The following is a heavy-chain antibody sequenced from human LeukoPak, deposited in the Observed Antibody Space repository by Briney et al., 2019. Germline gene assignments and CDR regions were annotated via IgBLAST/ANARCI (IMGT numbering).Heavy chain of an antibody. CDR1: GFTFGDYD. CDR3: TRDKRFDYYDSSGSFDY. D-gene: IGHD3-22*01. V-gene: IGHV3-49*03. J-gene: IGHJ4*02. CDR2: IRSKDYGGTT. Sequence: GGSLRLSCTASGFTFGDYDMSWFRQAPGKGLEWVGFIRSKDYGGTTEYAASVKGRFTISRDDFKSIAYLQMNSLKTEDTAVYYCTRDKRFDYYDSSGSFDYWGQGTLVTVSS.